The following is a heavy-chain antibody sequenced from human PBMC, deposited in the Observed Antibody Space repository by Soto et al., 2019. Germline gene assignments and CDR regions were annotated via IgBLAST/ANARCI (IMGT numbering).Heavy chain of an antibody. Sequence: EVQLVESGGGLVQPGGSLRLSCAASGFTVSSNYMSWVRQAPGKGLEWVSVIYSGGSTYYADSVKGRFTISRHNSKNTLYFQRNNLRAEDTAVYYCAGGRYYCGSGLRFYPRGQGGLVTVSA. J-gene: IGHJ5*02. V-gene: IGHV3-53*04. CDR2: IYSGGST. CDR3: AGGRYYCGSGLRFYP. D-gene: IGHD3-10*01. CDR1: GFTVSSNY.